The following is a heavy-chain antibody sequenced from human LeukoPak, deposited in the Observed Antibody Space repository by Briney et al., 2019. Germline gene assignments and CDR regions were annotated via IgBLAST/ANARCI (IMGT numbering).Heavy chain of an antibody. J-gene: IGHJ6*03. D-gene: IGHD3-22*01. Sequence: GGSLRLSCAASGFTFSSYWMSWVRQAPGKGLEWVANIKQDGSGKYYVDSVKGRFTISRDNAKNSLYLQIDSLRAEDTAVYYCARDPYSGYYGTYYYYYMDVWGKGTTVTISS. CDR2: IKQDGSGK. CDR1: GFTFSSYW. CDR3: ARDPYSGYYGTYYYYYMDV. V-gene: IGHV3-7*01.